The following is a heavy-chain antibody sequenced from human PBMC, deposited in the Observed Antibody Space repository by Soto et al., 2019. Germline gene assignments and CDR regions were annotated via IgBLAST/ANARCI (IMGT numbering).Heavy chain of an antibody. Sequence: SVKVSCKASGGTFSSYAISWVRQAPGQGLEWMGGIIPIFGTANYAQKFQGRVTITADESTSTAYMELSSLRSEDTAVYYCASCIQLWQPENYYYYGMDVWGQGTTVTVSS. V-gene: IGHV1-69*13. CDR3: ASCIQLWQPENYYYYGMDV. J-gene: IGHJ6*02. CDR2: IIPIFGTA. CDR1: GGTFSSYA. D-gene: IGHD5-18*01.